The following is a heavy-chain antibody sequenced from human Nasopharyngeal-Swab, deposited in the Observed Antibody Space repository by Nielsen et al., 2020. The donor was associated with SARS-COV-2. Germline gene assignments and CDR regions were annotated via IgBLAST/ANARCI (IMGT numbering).Heavy chain of an antibody. Sequence: SETLSLTCKVAGGSISSYYWSWIRQPPGKGLEWIGYIYYSGSTNYNPSLKSRVTISVDTSKNQFSLKLSSVTAADTAVYYCARFYITGTTPSDFYGMDVWGQGTTVTVSS. CDR2: IYYSGST. V-gene: IGHV4-59*08. CDR1: GGSISSYY. D-gene: IGHD1-7*01. CDR3: ARFYITGTTPSDFYGMDV. J-gene: IGHJ6*02.